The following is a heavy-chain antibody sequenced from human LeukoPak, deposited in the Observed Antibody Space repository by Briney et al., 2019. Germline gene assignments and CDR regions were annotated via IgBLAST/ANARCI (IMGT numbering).Heavy chain of an antibody. Sequence: GGSLRLSCAASGFTFSSYGMSWVRQAPGKGLEWVSAISGSGGSTYDADSVKGRFTISRDNSKNTLYLRMNSLRAEDTAVYYCAQDRRGSYPPERFDYWGQGTLVTVSS. V-gene: IGHV3-23*01. CDR3: AQDRRGSYPPERFDY. D-gene: IGHD1-26*01. CDR2: ISGSGGST. CDR1: GFTFSSYG. J-gene: IGHJ4*02.